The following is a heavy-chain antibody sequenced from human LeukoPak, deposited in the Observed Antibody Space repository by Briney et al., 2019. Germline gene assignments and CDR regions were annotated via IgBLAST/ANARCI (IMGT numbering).Heavy chain of an antibody. CDR3: ARDLSVEQQLA. Sequence: PGGSLRLSCAASGFTFSSYSMNWVRQAPGKGLEWLSSISSSSSYIYYADSVKGRFTISRDNAKNSLYLQMNSLRAEDTAVYYCARDLSVEQQLAWGQGTLVTVSS. V-gene: IGHV3-21*01. CDR1: GFTFSSYS. D-gene: IGHD6-13*01. J-gene: IGHJ5*02. CDR2: ISSSSSYI.